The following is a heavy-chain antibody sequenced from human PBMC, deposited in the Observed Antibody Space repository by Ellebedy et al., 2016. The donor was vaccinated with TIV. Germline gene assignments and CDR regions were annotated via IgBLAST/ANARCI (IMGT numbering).Heavy chain of an antibody. J-gene: IGHJ4*02. Sequence: GGSLRLXXAASGFTFSSYAMHWVRQAPGKGLEWVAVISYDGSNKYYADSVKGRFTISRDNSKNTLYLQMNSLRAEDTAVYYCARASWEDCSGGSCFPDYWGQGTLVTVSS. CDR1: GFTFSSYA. D-gene: IGHD2-15*01. CDR3: ARASWEDCSGGSCFPDY. CDR2: ISYDGSNK. V-gene: IGHV3-30-3*01.